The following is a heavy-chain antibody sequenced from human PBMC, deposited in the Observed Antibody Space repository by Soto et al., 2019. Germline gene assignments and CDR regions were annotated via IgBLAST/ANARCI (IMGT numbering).Heavy chain of an antibody. Sequence: QVQLVQSGAEVKKPGSSVKVSCKASGGTFSSYAISWVRQAPGQGLEWMGGIIPIFGTANYAQKFQGRVTITADECTSTAYMELSRLRSEDTAVYYCARPNYDGSGSPQVWFDPWGQGTLVNVSS. CDR3: ARPNYDGSGSPQVWFDP. CDR1: GGTFSSYA. D-gene: IGHD3-10*01. J-gene: IGHJ5*02. V-gene: IGHV1-69*01. CDR2: IIPIFGTA.